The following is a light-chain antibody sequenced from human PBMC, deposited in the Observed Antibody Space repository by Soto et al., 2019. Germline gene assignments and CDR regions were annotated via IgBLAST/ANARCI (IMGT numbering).Light chain of an antibody. J-gene: IGKJ5*01. CDR2: GAS. CDR1: QSVSNNY. V-gene: IGKV3-20*01. CDR3: QQYGTSPIN. Sequence: EIVLTQSPGTLSLSPGERATLSCRASQSVSNNYLAWYQQKPGQAPRLLIYGASNRATGIPYRFSGSGSGTDFTLTVSRLEPEDFAVYYCQQYGTSPINFGQGTRPEIK.